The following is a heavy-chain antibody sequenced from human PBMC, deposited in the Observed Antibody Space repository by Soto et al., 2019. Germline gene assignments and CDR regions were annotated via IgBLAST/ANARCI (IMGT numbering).Heavy chain of an antibody. V-gene: IGHV1-8*01. D-gene: IGHD3-10*01. J-gene: IGHJ6*03. CDR1: GYTFTSYD. CDR3: ARWLYGGFGELSHYMDV. CDR2: MNPNSGNT. Sequence: GASVKVSCKASGYTFTSYDINWVRQATGQGLEWMGWMNPNSGNTGYAQKSQGRVTMTRNTSISTAYMELSSLRSEDTAVYYCARWLYGGFGELSHYMDVWGKGTTVTVSS.